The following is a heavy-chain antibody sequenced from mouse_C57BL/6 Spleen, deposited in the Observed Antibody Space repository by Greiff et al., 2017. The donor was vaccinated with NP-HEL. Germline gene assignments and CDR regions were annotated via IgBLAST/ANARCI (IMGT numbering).Heavy chain of an antibody. CDR3: ATYYYGSRTGYFDV. V-gene: IGHV1-82*01. J-gene: IGHJ1*03. D-gene: IGHD1-1*01. Sequence: VQVVESGPELVKPGASVKISCKASGYAFSSSWMNWVKQRPGKGLEWIGRIYPGDGDTNYNGKFKGKATLTADKSSSTAYMQLSSLTSEDSAVYFCATYYYGSRTGYFDVWGTGTTVTVSS. CDR2: IYPGDGDT. CDR1: GYAFSSSW.